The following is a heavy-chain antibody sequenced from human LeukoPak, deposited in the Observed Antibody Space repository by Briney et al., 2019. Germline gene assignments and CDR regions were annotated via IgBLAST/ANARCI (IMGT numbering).Heavy chain of an antibody. J-gene: IGHJ6*03. CDR1: GGSFSGYY. V-gene: IGHV4-34*01. D-gene: IGHD3-3*01. CDR2: INHSGST. CDR3: ARGGGDYYMDV. Sequence: SETLSLTCAVYGGSFSGYYWSWIRQPPGKGLEWIGEINHSGSTNCNPSLKSRVTISIDTSKSQFSLKLSSVTAADTAIYYCARGGGDYYMDVWGKGTTVTVSS.